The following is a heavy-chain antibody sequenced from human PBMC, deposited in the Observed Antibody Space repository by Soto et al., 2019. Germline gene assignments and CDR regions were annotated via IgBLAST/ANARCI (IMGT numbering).Heavy chain of an antibody. Sequence: EVQLLESGGGLVQPGGSLRLSCAASGFTFSSYAMSWVRQAPGKGLEWVSAISGSGGSTYYADSVKGRFTISRDNSKNTLYLQMNSLRAEDTAVYYCAKDRVGVGATIRYFDYWGQGTLVTVSS. CDR3: AKDRVGVGATIRYFDY. J-gene: IGHJ4*02. CDR2: ISGSGGST. V-gene: IGHV3-23*01. CDR1: GFTFSSYA. D-gene: IGHD1-26*01.